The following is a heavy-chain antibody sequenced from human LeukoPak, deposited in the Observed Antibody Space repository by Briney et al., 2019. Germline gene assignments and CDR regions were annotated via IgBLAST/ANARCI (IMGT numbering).Heavy chain of an antibody. J-gene: IGHJ4*02. V-gene: IGHV4-34*01. CDR1: GFTFSGYY. CDR2: INHSGST. D-gene: IGHD3-22*01. CDR3: ARQTTGHYYDSSGYYFDY. Sequence: GPLRLSCAASGFTFSGYYWSWIRQPPGKGLEWIGEINHSGSTNYNPSLKSRVTISVDTSKNQFSLKLSSVTAADTAVYYCARQTTGHYYDSSGYYFDYWGQGTLVTVSS.